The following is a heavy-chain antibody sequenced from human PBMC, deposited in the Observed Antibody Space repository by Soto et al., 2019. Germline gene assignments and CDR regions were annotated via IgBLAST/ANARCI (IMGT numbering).Heavy chain of an antibody. V-gene: IGHV4-39*01. Sequence: QLQLQESGPGLVKPSETLSLTCTVSGGSLSSSSYYWGWIRQPPGKGLEWIGSIYYSGSTYYNPSLKSRVTISVDTSKNQFSLKLSSVTAADTAVYYCARRDYSNYGDYFDYWGQGTLITVSS. CDR1: GGSLSSSSYY. CDR3: ARRDYSNYGDYFDY. D-gene: IGHD4-4*01. CDR2: IYYSGST. J-gene: IGHJ4*02.